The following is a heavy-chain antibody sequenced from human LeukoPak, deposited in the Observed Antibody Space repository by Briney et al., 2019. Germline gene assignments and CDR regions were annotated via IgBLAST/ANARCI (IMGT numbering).Heavy chain of an antibody. J-gene: IGHJ4*02. Sequence: GGSQRLSCAASGFTFSSYSMNWVRQAPGKGLEWVSYISSSSTIYYADSVKGRFTISRDNAKNSLYLQMNSLRAEDTAVYYCARDPRDYWGQGTLVTVSS. CDR1: GFTFSSYS. CDR3: ARDPRDY. CDR2: ISSSSTI. V-gene: IGHV3-48*04.